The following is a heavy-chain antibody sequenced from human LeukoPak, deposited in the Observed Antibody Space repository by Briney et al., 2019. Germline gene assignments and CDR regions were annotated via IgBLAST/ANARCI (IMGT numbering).Heavy chain of an antibody. J-gene: IGHJ4*02. CDR3: ASRNGYNLYFDY. CDR1: GYTFTSYG. D-gene: IGHD5-24*01. Sequence: GASVKVSCKASGYTFTSYGISWVQQAPGQRLEWMGWINAGNGNTKYSQKFQGRVTITRDTSASTAYMELSSLRSEDTAVYYCASRNGYNLYFDYWGQGTLVTVSS. CDR2: INAGNGNT. V-gene: IGHV1-3*01.